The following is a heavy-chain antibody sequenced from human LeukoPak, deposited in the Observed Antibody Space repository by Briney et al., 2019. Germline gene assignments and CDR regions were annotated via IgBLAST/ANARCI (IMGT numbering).Heavy chain of an antibody. CDR3: AKGEYCSSTSCAPFDP. Sequence: GGSLRLSCAASGFTFSSYGMRWVRQAPGKGLEWVAFIRYDGSNKYYADSVKGRFTISRDNSKNTLYLQMNSLRAEDTAVYYCAKGEYCSSTSCAPFDPWGQGTLVTVSS. CDR1: GFTFSSYG. CDR2: IRYDGSNK. J-gene: IGHJ5*02. D-gene: IGHD2-2*01. V-gene: IGHV3-30*02.